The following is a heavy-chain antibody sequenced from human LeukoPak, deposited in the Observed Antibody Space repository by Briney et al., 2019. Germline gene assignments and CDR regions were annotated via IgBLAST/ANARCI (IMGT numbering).Heavy chain of an antibody. D-gene: IGHD3-10*01. CDR2: IGGSGSTT. J-gene: IGHJ4*02. CDR3: ARGYYSGSGRYYFDF. V-gene: IGHV3-23*01. Sequence: GGSLRLSCAASGFTFSSYSMNWVRQAPGKGLEWISVIGGSGSTTNYADSVKGRFTISRDNSKNTLFLQMSSLRVEDTAVYYCARGYYSGSGRYYFDFWGQGTLVTVSS. CDR1: GFTFSSYS.